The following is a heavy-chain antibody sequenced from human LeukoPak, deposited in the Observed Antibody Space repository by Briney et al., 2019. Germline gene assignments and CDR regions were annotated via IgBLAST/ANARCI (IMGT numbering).Heavy chain of an antibody. CDR3: ARAWEAYCGGDCYSGLWDY. Sequence: SSETLSLTCTVSGGSISSYYWSGFRQPPGKGLEWIGEINHSGSTNYYPSLKSRVIISVDSAKHQFSLKLSSVTAVDTAVYYCARAWEAYCGGDCYSGLWDYWGQGTLVTVSS. V-gene: IGHV4-34*01. J-gene: IGHJ4*02. CDR2: INHSGST. CDR1: GGSISSYY. D-gene: IGHD2-21*02.